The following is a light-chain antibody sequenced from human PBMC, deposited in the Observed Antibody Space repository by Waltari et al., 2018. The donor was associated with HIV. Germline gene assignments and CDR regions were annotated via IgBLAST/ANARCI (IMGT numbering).Light chain of an antibody. V-gene: IGKV1-39*01. CDR2: AAS. Sequence: DIQMTQSPSSLSASVWDRVTITCRASQSISSYLNWYQQKPGKAPKLLIYAASSLQSGVPSPFSGSGSGTDFTLTSSSLQPEDFAAYYCKQSYSTPIFGQGTKLEIK. CDR3: KQSYSTPI. J-gene: IGKJ2*01. CDR1: QSISSY.